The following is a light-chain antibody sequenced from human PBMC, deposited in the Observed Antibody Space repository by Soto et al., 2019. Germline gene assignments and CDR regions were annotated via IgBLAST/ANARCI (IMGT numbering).Light chain of an antibody. CDR2: GVT. V-gene: IGLV2-8*01. J-gene: IGLJ1*01. Sequence: QSVLTQPPSASGSPGQSVTISCTVAGSDVGIFNSVSYFQQHSGHAPELVVYGVTKRPSGVPNRFSGSKSGNTASLTISGLRAEDEADYYCCSYVGRNTYVFGTGTKVTVL. CDR1: GSDVGIFNS. CDR3: CSYVGRNTYV.